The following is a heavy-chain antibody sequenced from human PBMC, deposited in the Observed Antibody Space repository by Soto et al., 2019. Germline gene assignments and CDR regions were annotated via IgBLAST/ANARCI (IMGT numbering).Heavy chain of an antibody. CDR1: GGTFSSYA. V-gene: IGHV1-69*13. J-gene: IGHJ5*02. Sequence: SVKVSCKASGGTFSSYASSWVRQAPGQGREWMGGIIPIFGTANYAQKFQGRVTITADESTSTAYMELSSLRSEDTAVYYCARLIRIEVAGTRLAFDPWGQGTLVPVSS. CDR2: IIPIFGTA. D-gene: IGHD6-19*01. CDR3: ARLIRIEVAGTRLAFDP.